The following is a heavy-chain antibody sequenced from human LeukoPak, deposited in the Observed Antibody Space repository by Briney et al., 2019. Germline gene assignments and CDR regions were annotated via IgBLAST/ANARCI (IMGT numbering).Heavy chain of an antibody. CDR1: GFTFSSYW. D-gene: IGHD4-17*01. CDR2: INSDGSST. J-gene: IGHJ5*02. Sequence: GGSLRLSCAASGFTFSSYWMHWVRQAPGKGLVWVSRINSDGSSTSYADSVKGRFTISRDNAKNTLYLQMNSLRAEDTAVYYCARGPLDYGDAHNWFDPWGQGTLVTVSS. CDR3: ARGPLDYGDAHNWFDP. V-gene: IGHV3-74*01.